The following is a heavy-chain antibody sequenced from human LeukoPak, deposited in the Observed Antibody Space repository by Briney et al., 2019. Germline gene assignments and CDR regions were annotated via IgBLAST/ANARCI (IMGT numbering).Heavy chain of an antibody. Sequence: SETLSLTCTVSSGSISSSSYYWGWIRQPPGKGLELIGSIYYSGSTYYNPSLKSRVTISVDTSKNQFSLKLSSVTAADTAVYYCARHVYGIVGATISDYWGQGTLVTVSS. CDR2: IYYSGST. CDR3: ARHVYGIVGATISDY. J-gene: IGHJ4*02. V-gene: IGHV4-39*01. D-gene: IGHD1-26*01. CDR1: SGSISSSSYY.